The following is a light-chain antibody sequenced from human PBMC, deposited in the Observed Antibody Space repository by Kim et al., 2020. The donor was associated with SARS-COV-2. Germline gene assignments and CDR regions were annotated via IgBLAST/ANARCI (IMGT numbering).Light chain of an antibody. CDR3: QEYKSDSWT. V-gene: IGKV1-5*01. J-gene: IGKJ1*01. Sequence: DIQMTQSPSTLSTSVGDRVTITCRASQSINIWLAWYQQKPGKAPNLLIYDASILESGVPSRFSGSGSGTQFTLTISSLQPDDFATYYCQEYKSDSWTFGQGTKVDIK. CDR2: DAS. CDR1: QSINIW.